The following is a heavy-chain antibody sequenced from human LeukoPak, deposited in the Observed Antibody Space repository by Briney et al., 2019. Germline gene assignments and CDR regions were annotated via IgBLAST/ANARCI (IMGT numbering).Heavy chain of an antibody. CDR2: IYPDGINK. V-gene: IGHV3-30*02. CDR1: GFTFTTYG. J-gene: IGHJ5*02. D-gene: IGHD3-3*01. CDR3: AKDWSGNYNWSDP. Sequence: GGSLSLSCAASGFTFTTYGMHWVRQAPGKGLEWVACIYPDGINKDYADSVKGRFIISRDNSKNTLYLQMNSLRAEDTAVYYCAKDWSGNYNWSDPWGQGTLVTVSS.